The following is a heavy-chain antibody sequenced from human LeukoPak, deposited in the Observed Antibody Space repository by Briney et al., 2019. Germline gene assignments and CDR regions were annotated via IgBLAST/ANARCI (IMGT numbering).Heavy chain of an antibody. Sequence: GGSLRLSCAASGFTFSSYAMPWVRQAPGKGLEWVAVISYDGSNKYYADSVKGRFTISRDNSKNTLYLQMNSLRAEDTAVYYCARGGYSYGLIPDYYFDYWGQGTLVTVSS. CDR2: ISYDGSNK. CDR3: ARGGYSYGLIPDYYFDY. V-gene: IGHV3-30-3*01. D-gene: IGHD5-18*01. J-gene: IGHJ4*02. CDR1: GFTFSSYA.